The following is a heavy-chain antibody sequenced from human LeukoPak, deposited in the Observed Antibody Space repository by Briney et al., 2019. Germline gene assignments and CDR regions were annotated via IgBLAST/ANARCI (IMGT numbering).Heavy chain of an antibody. D-gene: IGHD1-1*01. J-gene: IGHJ4*02. CDR2: IKEDGSEK. V-gene: IGHV3-7*01. CDR3: ARYHWNDVAY. Sequence: GGSLRLSCAASGFTFSDYCMNWARQAPGKGLEWVANIKEDGSEKYYVDSVRGRFTISRDNAKNSLYLQMNSLRAEDSAVYYCARYHWNDVAYWGQGTLVTVSS. CDR1: GFTFSDYC.